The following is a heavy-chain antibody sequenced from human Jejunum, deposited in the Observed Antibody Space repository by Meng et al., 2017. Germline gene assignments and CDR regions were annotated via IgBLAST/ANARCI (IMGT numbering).Heavy chain of an antibody. CDR1: GGSLISNNW. V-gene: IGHV4-4*02. J-gene: IGHJ4*02. CDR2: IYHSGIT. Sequence: VPREVSGPCLVKPSGTLSLTCAVSGGSLISNNWWKWVRQPPGKGLEWIREIYHSGITNYNPSLKSRVTISVDKSKNQFSLNLSSLTAADTAVYYCATAYESSGYYYLYYFQYWGQGTLVTVSS. D-gene: IGHD3-22*01. CDR3: ATAYESSGYYYLYYFQY.